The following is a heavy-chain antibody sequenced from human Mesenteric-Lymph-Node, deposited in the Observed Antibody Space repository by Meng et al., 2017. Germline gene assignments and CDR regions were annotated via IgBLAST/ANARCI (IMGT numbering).Heavy chain of an antibody. CDR3: GRGAGIEGRDWFDP. D-gene: IGHD1-14*01. V-gene: IGHV1-8*03. J-gene: IGHJ5*02. CDR1: GYTFTNHD. Sequence: ASVKVSCKASGYTFTNHDINWVRQAPGQGLEWMGWMNCNSGKTGYSQKFQGRLTITRGTSISTAYMELSSLTSEDTAIYFCGRGAGIEGRDWFDPWGQGTLVTVSS. CDR2: MNCNSGKT.